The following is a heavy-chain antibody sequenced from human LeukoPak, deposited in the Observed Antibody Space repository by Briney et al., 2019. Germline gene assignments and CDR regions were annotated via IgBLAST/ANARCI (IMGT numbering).Heavy chain of an antibody. CDR1: GFTFSIYW. Sequence: GGSLRLSCAASGFTFSIYWVHWVRQAPGKGLVWVSRINSDGGSTDYADSVKGRFTISRDNAKNTVYLQMSSLRAEDTAVYYCARDTSYGMDVWGQGTTVTVSS. V-gene: IGHV3-74*01. J-gene: IGHJ6*02. D-gene: IGHD3-16*01. CDR2: INSDGGST. CDR3: ARDTSYGMDV.